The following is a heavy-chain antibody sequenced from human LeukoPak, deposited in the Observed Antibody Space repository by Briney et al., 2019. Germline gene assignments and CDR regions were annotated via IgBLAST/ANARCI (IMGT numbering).Heavy chain of an antibody. J-gene: IGHJ4*02. Sequence: ASVKVSCKASGYTFTGYYMHWVRQAPGQGLEWMGWINPNSGGTNYAQKFQGRVTMTRDTSISTAYMELSRLRSDDTAVYYCARDGINIVLMVYARYYFDYRGQGTLVTVSS. CDR2: INPNSGGT. CDR1: GYTFTGYY. CDR3: ARDGINIVLMVYARYYFDY. V-gene: IGHV1-2*02. D-gene: IGHD2-8*01.